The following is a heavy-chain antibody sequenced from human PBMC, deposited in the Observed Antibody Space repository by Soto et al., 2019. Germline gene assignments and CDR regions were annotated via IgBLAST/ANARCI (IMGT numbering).Heavy chain of an antibody. CDR1: GYSISSGYN. D-gene: IGHD2-8*01. CDR2: IHHSGST. V-gene: IGHV4-38-2*01. J-gene: IGHJ6*02. Sequence: SETLSLTCAVSGYSISSGYNWGWIRQPPGKGLEWIGSIHHSGSTYYNPSLKSRVTISVDTSKNQFSLKLSSVTAADTAVYYCARTIYCINGICSPLYGVDVWGQGTTVTVS. CDR3: ARTIYCINGICSPLYGVDV.